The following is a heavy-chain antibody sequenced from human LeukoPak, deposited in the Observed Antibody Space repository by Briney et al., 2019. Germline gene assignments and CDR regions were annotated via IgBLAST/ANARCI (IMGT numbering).Heavy chain of an antibody. V-gene: IGHV3-21*01. CDR3: ARESRHSSLNAFDI. D-gene: IGHD3-22*01. J-gene: IGHJ3*02. CDR1: GFTVSSDS. Sequence: TGGSLRLSCAASGFTVSSDSMNWVRQAPGKGLELVSSISSSSSYIYYADSVKGRFTISRDNAKNSLYLPMNSLRAEDTAVYYCARESRHSSLNAFDIWGQGTMVTVSS. CDR2: ISSSSSYI.